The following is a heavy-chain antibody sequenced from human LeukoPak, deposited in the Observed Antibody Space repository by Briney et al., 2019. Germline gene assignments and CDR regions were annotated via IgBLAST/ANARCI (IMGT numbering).Heavy chain of an antibody. J-gene: IGHJ3*02. CDR1: GFTFSSYA. CDR3: ARGVLGTMPDDAFDI. Sequence: GGSLRLSCAASGFTFSSYAMHWVRQAPGKGLEYVSAISSNGGSTYYANSVKGRFTISRDNSKNTLYLQMGSLRAEDMAVYYCARGVLGTMPDDAFDIWGQGTMVTVSS. V-gene: IGHV3-64*01. CDR2: ISSNGGST. D-gene: IGHD2-2*01.